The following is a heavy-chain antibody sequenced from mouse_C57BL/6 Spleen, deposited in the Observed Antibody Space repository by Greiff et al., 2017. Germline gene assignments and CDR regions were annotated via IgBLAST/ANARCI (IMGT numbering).Heavy chain of an antibody. CDR3: ASYPSYLDY. J-gene: IGHJ2*01. V-gene: IGHV1-43*01. CDR2: INPSTGGT. CDR1: GYSFTGYY. Sequence: VQLQQSGPELVKPGASVKISCTASGYSFTGYYMHWVKQSSEKSLEWIGEINPSTGGTSYNQKFKGKATLTVDKSSSTAYMQLKSLTSEDSAVYYCASYPSYLDYWGQGTTLTVSS.